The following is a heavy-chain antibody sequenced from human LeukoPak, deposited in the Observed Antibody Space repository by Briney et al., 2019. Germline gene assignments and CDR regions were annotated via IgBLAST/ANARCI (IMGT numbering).Heavy chain of an antibody. CDR1: GYTFTSYA. Sequence: GASVKVSCKASGYTFTSYAMHLVRQAPGQRLELMGWINAGNGNTKYSQKFQGRVTITRDTSASTAYMELSSLRSEDTAVYYCARGVVAELNWFDPWGQGTLVTVSS. CDR3: ARGVVAELNWFDP. D-gene: IGHD2-15*01. V-gene: IGHV1-3*01. J-gene: IGHJ5*02. CDR2: INAGNGNT.